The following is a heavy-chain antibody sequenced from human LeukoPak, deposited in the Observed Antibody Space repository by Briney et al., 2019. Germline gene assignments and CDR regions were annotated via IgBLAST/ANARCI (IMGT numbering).Heavy chain of an antibody. Sequence: PGESLQISRQGSGSSFTSYWIGWVRQVPGKGLEWMGIIYPGDSDTRYSPSFQGQVTISADKSNSTAYLQWSSLKASDTAIYYCARRIYYDSSGYGLDYWGQGILVTVSS. J-gene: IGHJ4*02. CDR2: IYPGDSDT. D-gene: IGHD3-22*01. CDR1: GSSFTSYW. CDR3: ARRIYYDSSGYGLDY. V-gene: IGHV5-51*01.